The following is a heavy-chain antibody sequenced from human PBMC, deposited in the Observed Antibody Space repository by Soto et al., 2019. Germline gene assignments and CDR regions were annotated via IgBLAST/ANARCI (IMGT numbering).Heavy chain of an antibody. CDR1: RFTFTTYA. D-gene: IGHD6-19*01. Sequence: PGGSLRLSCAASRFTFTTYAMNWVRQAPGKGLEWLALMSSDGTNEHYADSVRGRFTVSRYNSRNTLFLQMNNLRTDDTAVYYCGGWGYISGWYCYFEFWALGTLVSVSS. CDR2: MSSDGTNE. J-gene: IGHJ4*02. V-gene: IGHV3-30-3*01. CDR3: GGWGYISGWYCYFEF.